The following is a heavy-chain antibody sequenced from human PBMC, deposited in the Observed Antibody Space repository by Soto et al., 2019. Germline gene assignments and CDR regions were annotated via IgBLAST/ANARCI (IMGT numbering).Heavy chain of an antibody. CDR2: IIPIFGTA. CDR3: AREFDYYDSSGYFDY. Sequence: SVKVSFKASGGTFSSYAISWVRQAPGQGLEWMGGIIPIFGTANYAQKFQGRVTITADESTSTAYMELSSLRSEDTAVYYCAREFDYYDSSGYFDYWGQGTLVTVSS. J-gene: IGHJ4*02. CDR1: GGTFSSYA. D-gene: IGHD3-22*01. V-gene: IGHV1-69*13.